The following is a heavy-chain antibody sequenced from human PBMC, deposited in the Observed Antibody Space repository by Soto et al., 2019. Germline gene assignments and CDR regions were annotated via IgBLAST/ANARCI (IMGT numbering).Heavy chain of an antibody. J-gene: IGHJ6*02. CDR2: VIPLFGTA. CDR3: AGAPAGDYYYYYKFDV. Sequence: ASVKGSCKASGDIFTRYSFSWVRPAPGQGLEWMGGVIPLFGTANYGQKFQGRVTITADKSTSTAFMDIRGLRSDDTAVYYCAGAPAGDYYYYYKFDVWGQGTAVTVSS. D-gene: IGHD2-21*02. V-gene: IGHV1-69*06. CDR1: GDIFTRYS.